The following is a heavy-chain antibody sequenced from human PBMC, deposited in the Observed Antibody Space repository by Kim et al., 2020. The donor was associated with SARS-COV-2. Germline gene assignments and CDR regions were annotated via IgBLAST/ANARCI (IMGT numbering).Heavy chain of an antibody. CDR2: TRKKGFTYTT. Sequence: GGSLRLSCVASGFSLSDEYMQWVRQAPGKGLEWVGHTRKKGFTYTTEYAASVKGRFTISRDDSDISLFLQMSSLKSEDTAVYYCTRNAYMDVWGQGTTVTVSS. V-gene: IGHV3-72*01. CDR1: GFSLSDEY. CDR3: TRNAYMDV. J-gene: IGHJ6*02. D-gene: IGHD2-21*01.